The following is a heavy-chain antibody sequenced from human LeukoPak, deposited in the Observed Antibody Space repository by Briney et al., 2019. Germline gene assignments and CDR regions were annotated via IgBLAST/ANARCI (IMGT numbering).Heavy chain of an antibody. J-gene: IGHJ4*02. V-gene: IGHV3-23*01. CDR1: GFTFTTYA. Sequence: GGSLRLSCAASGFTFTTYAMSWVRQAPGKGLEWVSPVSGNGGLTYYADSVKGRFIISRDNSKNTLSLQMNSLRAEDTAMYYCAKVLPTSGWSSSCYFDYWGQGTLVTVSS. CDR2: VSGNGGLT. CDR3: AKVLPTSGWSSSCYFDY. D-gene: IGHD6-19*01.